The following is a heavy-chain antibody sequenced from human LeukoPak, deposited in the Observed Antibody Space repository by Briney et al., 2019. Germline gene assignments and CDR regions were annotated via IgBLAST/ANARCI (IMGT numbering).Heavy chain of an antibody. CDR1: GFIFRSYG. Sequence: GGSLRLSCAASGFIFRSYGMHWVRRAPGSGLEWVAFIRYDGNNEDYVDSVKGRFTISRDNSKNTLYLQMDSLRVDDTAVYYCAKDQYFDWLSYSWFDPWGQGTLVTVSS. D-gene: IGHD3-9*01. CDR3: AKDQYFDWLSYSWFDP. V-gene: IGHV3-30*02. CDR2: IRYDGNNE. J-gene: IGHJ5*02.